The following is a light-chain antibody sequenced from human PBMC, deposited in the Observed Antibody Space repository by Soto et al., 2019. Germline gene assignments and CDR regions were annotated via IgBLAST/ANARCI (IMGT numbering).Light chain of an antibody. V-gene: IGLV2-14*03. CDR3: SSFTGTTTLDV. CDR1: SSDVGAYKY. Sequence: QSVLTQPASVSGSPGQSISISCTGTSSDVGAYKYVSWSQQHPGKAPKLIIYGVSNRPSGVSNRFSGSKSGNTAFLTISGLQPEDEADYYCSSFTGTTTLDVFGTGTKVTVL. CDR2: GVS. J-gene: IGLJ1*01.